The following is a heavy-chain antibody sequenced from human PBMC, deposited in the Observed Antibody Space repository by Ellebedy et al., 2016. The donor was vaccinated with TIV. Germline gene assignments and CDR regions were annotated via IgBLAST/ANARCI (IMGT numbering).Heavy chain of an antibody. J-gene: IGHJ4*02. V-gene: IGHV4-59*01. Sequence: SETLSLTCTVSGGSISSYYWNWIRQPPGKGLEWIGYIYSSGSTNYNPSLKSRVTISVDTSKSHFSLRLSSVTAADTAVYYCAKGQTTSDYWGQGTLVTVSS. CDR3: AKGQTTSDY. CDR1: GGSISSYY. D-gene: IGHD4-17*01. CDR2: IYSSGST.